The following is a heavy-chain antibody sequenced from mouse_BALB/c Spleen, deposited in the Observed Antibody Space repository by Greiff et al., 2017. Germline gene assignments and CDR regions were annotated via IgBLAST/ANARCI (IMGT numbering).Heavy chain of an antibody. CDR3: ARGGWLLSPFAY. V-gene: IGHV3-2*02. Sequence: EVQLQESGPGLVKPSQSLSLTCTVTGYSITSDYAWNWIRQFPGNKLEWMGYISYSGSTSYNPSLKSRISITRDTSKNQFFLQLNSVTTEDTATYYCARGGWLLSPFAYWGQGTLVTVSA. J-gene: IGHJ3*01. D-gene: IGHD2-3*01. CDR1: GYSITSDYA. CDR2: ISYSGST.